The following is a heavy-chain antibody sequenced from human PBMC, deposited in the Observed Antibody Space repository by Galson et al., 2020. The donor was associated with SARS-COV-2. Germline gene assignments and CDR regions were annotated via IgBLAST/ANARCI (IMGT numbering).Heavy chain of an antibody. CDR3: SRHSSVGSDY. J-gene: IGHJ4*02. Sequence: KIGESLKISCTASGFTFNNYAMNWVRQAPGKGLEWVSSISDGSSYIYYSDSVKGRFTTSRDNAKNSLFLQMNSLRAEDTAVYYCSRHSSVGSDYWGQGTLVTVSS. V-gene: IGHV3-21*01. CDR2: ISDGSSYI. D-gene: IGHD2-15*01. CDR1: GFTFNNYA.